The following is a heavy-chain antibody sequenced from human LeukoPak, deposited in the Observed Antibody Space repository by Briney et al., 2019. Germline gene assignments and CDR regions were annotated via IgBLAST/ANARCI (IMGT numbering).Heavy chain of an antibody. CDR2: IRSKANSYAT. CDR1: GFTFSDSA. Sequence: GGSLRLSCAASGFTFSDSAMHWVRHSGKGLEWVGRIRSKANSYATVYAASVKGRFTISRDDSKNTAYLQMDDLKTEDTAVYYCSRLAVADHFDSWGQGTLVTVSS. V-gene: IGHV3-73*01. J-gene: IGHJ4*02. CDR3: SRLAVADHFDS. D-gene: IGHD6-19*01.